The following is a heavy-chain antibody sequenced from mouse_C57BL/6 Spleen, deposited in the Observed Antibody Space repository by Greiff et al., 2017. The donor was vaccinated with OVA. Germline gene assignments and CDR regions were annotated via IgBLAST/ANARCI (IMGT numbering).Heavy chain of an antibody. CDR2: IDPSDSET. Sequence: QVHVKQPGAELVRPGSSVKLSCKASGYTFTSYWMHWVKQRPIQGLEWIGNIDPSDSETHYNQKFKDKATLTVDKSSSTAYMQLSSLTSEDSAVYYCARRLGRGWYFDVWGTGTTVTVSS. CDR3: ARRLGRGWYFDV. V-gene: IGHV1-52*01. D-gene: IGHD4-1*01. CDR1: GYTFTSYW. J-gene: IGHJ1*03.